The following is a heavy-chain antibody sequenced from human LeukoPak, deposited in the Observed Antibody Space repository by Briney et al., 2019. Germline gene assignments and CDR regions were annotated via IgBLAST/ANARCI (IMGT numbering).Heavy chain of an antibody. Sequence: PSETLSLTCTVSGDSISSSIYYWSWIRQPAGKGLEWIGRMSTSGSTNYNPSLKSRVTISVDTSKNQFSLKLSSVTAADTAVYYCAREIRTGGPAFDIWGQGTMVTVSS. CDR3: AREIRTGGPAFDI. CDR2: MSTSGST. D-gene: IGHD7-27*01. J-gene: IGHJ3*02. CDR1: GDSISSSIYY. V-gene: IGHV4-61*02.